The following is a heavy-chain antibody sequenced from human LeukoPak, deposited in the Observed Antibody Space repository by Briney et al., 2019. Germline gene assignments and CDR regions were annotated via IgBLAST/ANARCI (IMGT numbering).Heavy chain of an antibody. J-gene: IGHJ4*02. D-gene: IGHD6-13*01. Sequence: SQTLSLTCAISGDSVSSNSAAWNWIRQSPSRGLEWLGRTYYRSKWYNDYAVSVKSRITINPDTSKNQFSLQLNSVTPEDTAVYYCAREGEGSSWWSSSWYGPLFDYWGQGTLVIVSS. CDR3: AREGEGSSWWSSSWYGPLFDY. CDR1: GDSVSSNSAA. V-gene: IGHV6-1*01. CDR2: TYYRSKWYN.